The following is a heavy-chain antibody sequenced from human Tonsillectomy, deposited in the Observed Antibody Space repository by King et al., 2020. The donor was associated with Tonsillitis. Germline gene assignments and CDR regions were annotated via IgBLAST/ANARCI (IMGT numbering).Heavy chain of an antibody. CDR1: GYIFTKYW. CDR2: IYPGDSDT. CDR3: ARGRFLQLGGAVCDY. V-gene: IGHV5-51*01. J-gene: IGHJ4*02. D-gene: IGHD5-24*01. Sequence: VQLVQSGAEVKKPGESLKISCKGSGYIFTKYWIGWVRQMPGKGLDWMGIIYPGDSDTRYSPSFQGQVTISADKPISTAYLQWSSLKASDTAIYYCARGRFLQLGGAVCDYRGQGTLVTVSS.